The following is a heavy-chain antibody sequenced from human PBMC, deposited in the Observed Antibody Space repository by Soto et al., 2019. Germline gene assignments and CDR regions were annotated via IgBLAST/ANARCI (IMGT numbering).Heavy chain of an antibody. CDR3: ARDAIAVAEPESYYYGMDV. V-gene: IGHV1-18*01. Sequence: GASVKVSCKASNYTFTSYGISWVRQAPGQGLEWMGWISAYNGNTNYAQKLQGRVTMTTDTSTNTAYMELRSLRSDDTAVYYCARDAIAVAEPESYYYGMDVWGQGTTVTVSS. CDR1: NYTFTSYG. D-gene: IGHD6-19*01. J-gene: IGHJ6*02. CDR2: ISAYNGNT.